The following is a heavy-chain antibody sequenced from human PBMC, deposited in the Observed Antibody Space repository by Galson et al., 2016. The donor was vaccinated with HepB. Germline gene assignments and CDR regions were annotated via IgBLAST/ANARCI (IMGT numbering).Heavy chain of an antibody. CDR2: LYYSGTT. V-gene: IGHV4-39*07. CDR3: ARESYSSSTNWFDP. CDR1: GASISGSSYY. Sequence: SETLSLTCSVTGASISGSSYYWVWIRQPPGQGLEWIGSLYYSGTTYYSSSLKRRVTISVNTSKNHSSLRLNSVTAADTAVYYCARESYSSSTNWFDPWGQGTQVTVSS. D-gene: IGHD6-13*01. J-gene: IGHJ5*02.